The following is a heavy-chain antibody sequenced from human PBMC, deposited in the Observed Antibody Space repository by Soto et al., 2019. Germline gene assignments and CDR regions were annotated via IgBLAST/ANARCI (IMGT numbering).Heavy chain of an antibody. J-gene: IGHJ5*02. CDR2: IYYSGST. Sequence: QVQLQESGPGLVKPSQTLSLTCTVSGGSISSGGYYWSWIRQHPGKGLEWIGYIYYSGSTYYNPSLKSRVTISVDTSKNQFSLKLSSVTAADTAVDYCAREEKEEVRGVIITGTGFDPWGQGTLVTVSS. V-gene: IGHV4-31*03. CDR3: AREEKEEVRGVIITGTGFDP. CDR1: GGSISSGGYY. D-gene: IGHD3-10*01.